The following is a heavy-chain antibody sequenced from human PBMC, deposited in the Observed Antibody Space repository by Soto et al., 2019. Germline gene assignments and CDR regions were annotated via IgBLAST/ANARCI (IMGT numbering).Heavy chain of an antibody. CDR1: GGSISSSSYY. CDR3: ASQDMVRGVNTHDY. J-gene: IGHJ4*02. D-gene: IGHD3-10*01. CDR2: IYYSGST. Sequence: NPSETLSLTCTVSGGSISSSSYYWGWIRQPPGKGLEWIGSIYYSGSTYYNPSLKSRVTISVDTSKNQFSLKLSSVTAADTAVYYCASQDMVRGVNTHDYWGQGTLVTVSS. V-gene: IGHV4-39*01.